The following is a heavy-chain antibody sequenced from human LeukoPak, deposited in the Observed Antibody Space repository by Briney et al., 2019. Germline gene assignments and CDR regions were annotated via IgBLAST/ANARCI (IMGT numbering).Heavy chain of an antibody. CDR3: ASLLNCSSTSCYKGDYYYYYMDV. J-gene: IGHJ6*03. V-gene: IGHV4-59*08. CDR1: GGSISSYY. CDR2: IYYSGST. D-gene: IGHD2-2*02. Sequence: SETLSLTCTVSGGSISSYYWSWIRQPPGKGLEWIGYIYYSGSTNYNPSLKSRVTISVDTSKNQFSLKPSSVTAADTAVYYCASLLNCSSTSCYKGDYYYYYMDVWGKGTTVTVSS.